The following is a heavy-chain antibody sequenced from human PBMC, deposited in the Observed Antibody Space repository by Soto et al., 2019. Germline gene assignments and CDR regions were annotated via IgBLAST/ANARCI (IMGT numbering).Heavy chain of an antibody. D-gene: IGHD2-2*01. Sequence: EVQLLESGGGLVQPGGSLRLSCAASGFTFSSYAMSWVRQAPGKGLEWVSAITGSDGSTYYADSVKGRFTISRDNSKSTLYLQMNSLRAEDTAVYYCAKEVTATSPPNGYWGQGTLVTVSS. CDR3: AKEVTATSPPNGY. J-gene: IGHJ4*02. V-gene: IGHV3-23*01. CDR2: ITGSDGST. CDR1: GFTFSSYA.